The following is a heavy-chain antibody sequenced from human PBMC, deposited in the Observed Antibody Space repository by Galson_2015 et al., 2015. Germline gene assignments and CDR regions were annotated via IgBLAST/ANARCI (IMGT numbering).Heavy chain of an antibody. CDR2: INHSGST. D-gene: IGHD3-10*01. J-gene: IGHJ6*03. V-gene: IGHV4-34*01. CDR3: ARGYAYGSGSYYSPYYYYYMDV. Sequence: SETLSLTCAVYGGSFSVSYWSWIRQPPGKGLEWIGEINHSGSTNYNPSLKSRVTISVDTSKNQFSLKLSSVTAADTAVYYCARGYAYGSGSYYSPYYYYYMDVWGKGTTVTVSS. CDR1: GGSFSVSY.